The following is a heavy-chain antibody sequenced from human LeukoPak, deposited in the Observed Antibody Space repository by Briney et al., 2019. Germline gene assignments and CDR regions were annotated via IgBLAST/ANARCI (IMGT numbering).Heavy chain of an antibody. CDR3: AKIPKSYYYDSSGYY. CDR1: GFTFSSYA. V-gene: IGHV3-23*01. CDR2: ISGSGGST. J-gene: IGHJ4*02. D-gene: IGHD3-22*01. Sequence: GGSLRLSCAASGFTFSSYAMSWVRQAPGKGLEWVSAISGSGGSTYYADSVKGRFTISRDNSKNTLYLQMNSLRAEDTAAYYCAKIPKSYYYDSSGYYWGQGTLVTVSS.